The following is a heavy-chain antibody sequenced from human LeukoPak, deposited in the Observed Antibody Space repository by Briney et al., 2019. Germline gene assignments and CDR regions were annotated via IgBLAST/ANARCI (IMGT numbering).Heavy chain of an antibody. Sequence: PGGSLRLSCAASGFTFSSYGMSWVRQAPGKGLEWVSAISGSGGSTYYADSVKGRFTISRDNSKNSLYLQMKSLRAEDTAVYYCARDTGYSDSSGYYGTNFDSWGQGTLVTVSS. V-gene: IGHV3-23*01. CDR2: ISGSGGST. J-gene: IGHJ4*02. CDR3: ARDTGYSDSSGYYGTNFDS. CDR1: GFTFSSYG. D-gene: IGHD3-22*01.